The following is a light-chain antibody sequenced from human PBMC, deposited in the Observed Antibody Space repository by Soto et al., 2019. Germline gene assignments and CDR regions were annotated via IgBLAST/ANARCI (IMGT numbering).Light chain of an antibody. Sequence: QSVLTQPASVSGSPGQSITISCTGTSSDVGGYNYVSWYQQHPGKAPKLMIYDVSNRPPGVSNRFSGSKSGNTASLTISGLQAEDEADYYCSSYTSSSTLFYVFGTGTRSPS. CDR3: SSYTSSSTLFYV. V-gene: IGLV2-14*01. CDR2: DVS. J-gene: IGLJ1*01. CDR1: SSDVGGYNY.